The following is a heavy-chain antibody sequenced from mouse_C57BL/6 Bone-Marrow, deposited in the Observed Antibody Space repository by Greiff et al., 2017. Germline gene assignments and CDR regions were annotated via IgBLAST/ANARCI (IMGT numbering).Heavy chain of an antibody. Sequence: VQLLASGAELAKPGASVKLSCKASGYTFTSYWMHWVKPRPGQGLEWIGYINPSSGYSKYNQKFKDKATLTADTYSSTDYMQLSSLTEEDSAGYCCARGVPHARDYWGQGTSVTVSS. CDR1: GYTFTSYW. CDR2: INPSSGYS. J-gene: IGHJ4*01. CDR3: ARGVPHARDY. V-gene: IGHV1-7*01.